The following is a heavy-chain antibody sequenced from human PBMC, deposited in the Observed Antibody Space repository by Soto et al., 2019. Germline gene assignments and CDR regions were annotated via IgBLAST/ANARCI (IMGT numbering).Heavy chain of an antibody. D-gene: IGHD3-3*01. V-gene: IGHV3-53*01. CDR3: ARDGRYYDLWSGYYSDYYYYGMDV. J-gene: IGHJ6*02. CDR2: IYSGGST. Sequence: PGGSLRLSCAASGFTVSSNYMSWVRQAPGKGLEWVSVIYSGGSTYYADSVKGRFTISRDNSKNTLYLQMNSLRAEDTAVYYCARDGRYYDLWSGYYSDYYYYGMDVWGQGTTVNV. CDR1: GFTVSSNY.